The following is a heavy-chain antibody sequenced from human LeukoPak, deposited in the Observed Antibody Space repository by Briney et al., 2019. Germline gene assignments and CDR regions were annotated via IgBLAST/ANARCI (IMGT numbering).Heavy chain of an antibody. CDR3: ARGPGYAAALTGFGY. CDR2: INPSGGST. Sequence: GASVKVSCKASGYTFTSYYMHWVRQAPGQGLEWMGIINPSGGSTSYAQKFQGRVTMARDMSTSTVYMELSSLRSEDTAVYYCARGPGYAAALTGFGYWGQGNLVTVSS. CDR1: GYTFTSYY. V-gene: IGHV1-46*01. J-gene: IGHJ4*02. D-gene: IGHD5-12*01.